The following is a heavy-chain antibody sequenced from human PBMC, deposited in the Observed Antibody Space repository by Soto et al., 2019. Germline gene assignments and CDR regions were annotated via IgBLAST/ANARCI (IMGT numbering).Heavy chain of an antibody. V-gene: IGHV4-34*01. D-gene: IGHD4-17*01. CDR3: AFSPYGDYYYYSGMDV. CDR1: GGSFSGYY. Sequence: SETLSLTCAVYGGSFSGYYWSWIRQPPGKGLEWIGEINHSGSTNYNPSLKSRVTISVDTSKNQFSLKLSSVTAADTAVYYCAFSPYGDYYYYSGMDVWGQGTTVTVSS. CDR2: INHSGST. J-gene: IGHJ6*02.